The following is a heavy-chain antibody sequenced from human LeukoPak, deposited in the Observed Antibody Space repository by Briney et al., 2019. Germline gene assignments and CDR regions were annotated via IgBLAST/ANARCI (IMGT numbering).Heavy chain of an antibody. CDR2: INPNSDFT. Sequence: GASVKVSCKASGYTFTGYYMHWVRQAPGQGLEWMGWINPNSDFTNFAQNFQGRVTMTSDTSISTAYMELSRLRSDDTAVYYCARAISGGSPITASGYWGQGTLVTVSS. CDR1: GYTFTGYY. D-gene: IGHD2-15*01. V-gene: IGHV1-2*02. J-gene: IGHJ4*02. CDR3: ARAISGGSPITASGY.